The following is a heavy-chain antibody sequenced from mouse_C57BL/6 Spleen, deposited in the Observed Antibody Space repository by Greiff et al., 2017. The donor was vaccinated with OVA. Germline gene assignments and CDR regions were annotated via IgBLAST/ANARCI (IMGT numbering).Heavy chain of an antibody. V-gene: IGHV1-62-2*01. CDR1: GYTFTEYT. D-gene: IGHD1-2*01. CDR2: FYPGSGSI. Sequence: VKLMESGAELVKPGASVKLSCKASGYTFTEYTIHWVKQRSGQGLEWIGWFYPGSGSIKYNEKFKDKATLTADKSSSTVYMELSRLTSEDSAVYFCARHEENYGPSEGFDYWGQGTTLTVSS. CDR3: ARHEENYGPSEGFDY. J-gene: IGHJ2*01.